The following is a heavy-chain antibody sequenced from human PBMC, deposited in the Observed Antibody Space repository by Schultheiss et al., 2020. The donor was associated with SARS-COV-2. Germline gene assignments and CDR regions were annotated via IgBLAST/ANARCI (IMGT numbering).Heavy chain of an antibody. J-gene: IGHJ5*02. D-gene: IGHD5-24*01. V-gene: IGHV4-31*03. CDR1: GGSVSSGSYY. CDR3: ASTLQEIRPHNSGFDP. CDR2: IYYSGST. Sequence: SETLSLTCTVSGGSVSSGSYYWSWIRQHPGKGLEWIGYIYYSGSTYYNPSLKSRVTISVDTSKNQFSLKLSSVTAADTAVYYCASTLQEIRPHNSGFDPWGQGTLVTVSS.